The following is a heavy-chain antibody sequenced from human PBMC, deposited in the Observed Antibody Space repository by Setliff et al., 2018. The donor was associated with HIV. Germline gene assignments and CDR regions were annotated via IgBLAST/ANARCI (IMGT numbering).Heavy chain of an antibody. D-gene: IGHD1-26*01. CDR2: INAGNGNT. CDR1: GYSFITYV. CDR3: ARAGYLLHYFDS. V-gene: IGHV1-3*01. J-gene: IGHJ4*02. Sequence: ASVKVSCKASGYSFITYVVYWVRQAPGQRLEWMGWINAGNGNTKYSQKFQGRVTFTRDTSASTAYMELSSPRSEDTAVYYCARAGYLLHYFDSWGQGTLVTVSS.